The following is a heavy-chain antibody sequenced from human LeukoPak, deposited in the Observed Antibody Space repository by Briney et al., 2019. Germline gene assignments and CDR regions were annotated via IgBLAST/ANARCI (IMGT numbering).Heavy chain of an antibody. D-gene: IGHD4-11*01. CDR1: GFTFSSYA. CDR3: AKAEVTTSWDFFDY. CDR2: ISGSGGST. J-gene: IGHJ4*02. Sequence: GGSLRLSCAASGFTFSSYAMSWVRQAPGKGLEWVSGISGSGGSTYYADSVKGRFAISRDDSKNTLYLQMNSLRAEDTAVYYCAKAEVTTSWDFFDYWGQGTLVTVSS. V-gene: IGHV3-23*01.